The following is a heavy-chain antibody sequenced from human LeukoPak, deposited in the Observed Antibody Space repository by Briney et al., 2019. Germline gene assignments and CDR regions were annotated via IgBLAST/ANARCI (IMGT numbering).Heavy chain of an antibody. CDR3: ARVPWLQSYYYYGMDV. CDR2: INHSGST. D-gene: IGHD5-24*01. V-gene: IGHV4-34*01. CDR1: GGSFSGYY. Sequence: PSETLSLTCAVYGGSFSGYYWSWIRQPPGKGLEWIGEINHSGSTNYNPSLKSRVTISVDTSKNQFSLKLSSVTAADTAVYYCARVPWLQSYYYYGMDVWGQGTTVTVSS. J-gene: IGHJ6*02.